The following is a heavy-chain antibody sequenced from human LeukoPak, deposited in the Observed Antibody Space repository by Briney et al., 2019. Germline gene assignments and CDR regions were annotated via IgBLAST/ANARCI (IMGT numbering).Heavy chain of an antibody. CDR3: ARVGRSRGSLPNSYYYMDV. D-gene: IGHD1-26*01. CDR2: IIPIFGST. Sequence: SVKVSCNASGDIFNSYSVSWVRQAPGQALEWMGGIIPIFGSTNYAQKFQGRVTITTDQSTRTAYMELNSLSSDDTAVYYCARVGRSRGSLPNSYYYMDVWGKGTTVTVSS. V-gene: IGHV1-69*05. CDR1: GDIFNSYS. J-gene: IGHJ6*03.